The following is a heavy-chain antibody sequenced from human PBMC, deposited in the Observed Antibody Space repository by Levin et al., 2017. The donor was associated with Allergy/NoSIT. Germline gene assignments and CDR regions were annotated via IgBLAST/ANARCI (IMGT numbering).Heavy chain of an antibody. Sequence: SETLSLTCAVYGGSFGGYYWSWLRQPPGKSLEWIGEVNHRGSTTYNPSLKSRATISVDTSTNQLSVKLNSVTAADTAVYFCAVFSLRYGAFDIWGQGTMVTVSS. J-gene: IGHJ3*02. D-gene: IGHD4-17*01. V-gene: IGHV4-34*01. CDR2: VNHRGST. CDR3: AVFSLRYGAFDI. CDR1: GGSFGGYY.